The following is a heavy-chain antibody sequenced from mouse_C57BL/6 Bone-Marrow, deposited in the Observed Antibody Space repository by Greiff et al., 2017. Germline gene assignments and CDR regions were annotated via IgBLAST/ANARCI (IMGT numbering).Heavy chain of an antibody. D-gene: IGHD2-2*01. J-gene: IGHJ3*01. Sequence: QVQLQQPGAELVRPGSSVKLSCKASGYTFTSYWMDWVKQRPGQGLEWIGNIYPSDSETHYNQKFKDKATLTVDKSSSTAYMQLSSLTSEDSAVXYCARRDYGYEGFAYWGQGTLVTVSA. V-gene: IGHV1-61*01. CDR2: IYPSDSET. CDR1: GYTFTSYW. CDR3: ARRDYGYEGFAY.